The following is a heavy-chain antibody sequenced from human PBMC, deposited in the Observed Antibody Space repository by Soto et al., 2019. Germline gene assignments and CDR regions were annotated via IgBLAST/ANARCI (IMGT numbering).Heavy chain of an antibody. J-gene: IGHJ4*02. CDR1: GYTFSSYS. CDR3: ARGAVDQPLLAVF. Sequence: QVQLVQSGTEVKKPGSSVKVSCKASGYTFSSYSISWVRQAHGQGLEWMGRVVPVLGISNYAQRFQGRVTITADRSTSTAYLELNSLTSEDTAVYFCARGAVDQPLLAVFWGQGTLVAVSS. D-gene: IGHD1-26*01. CDR2: VVPVLGIS. V-gene: IGHV1-69*02.